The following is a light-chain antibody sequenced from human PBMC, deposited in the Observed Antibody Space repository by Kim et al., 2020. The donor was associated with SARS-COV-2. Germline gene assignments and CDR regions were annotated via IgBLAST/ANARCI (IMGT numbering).Light chain of an antibody. CDR3: SSYAGSNTYV. CDR2: EVS. Sequence: GQSVTISCTGTRSDVGNYNYVSWYQQNPGKAPQLIIYEVSRRPSGVPDRFSGSKSGNTASLTVSGLQAEDEADYYCSSYAGSNTYVFGTGTQLTVL. CDR1: RSDVGNYNY. J-gene: IGLJ1*01. V-gene: IGLV2-8*01.